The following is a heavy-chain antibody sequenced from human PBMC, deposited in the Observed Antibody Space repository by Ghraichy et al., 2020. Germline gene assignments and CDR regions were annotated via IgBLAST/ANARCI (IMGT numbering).Heavy chain of an antibody. J-gene: IGHJ4*02. CDR1: GFTFSSGA. Sequence: WGSLRLSCAASGFTFSSGAMSWVRQPPGKGLEWVSGISGSGGSTYYADSVKGRFTISRDNSKNTLYLQMNNLRAEDTALYYCAKRAAGGTGYFDFWGQGTLVTVSS. CDR2: ISGSGGST. D-gene: IGHD6-13*01. CDR3: AKRAAGGTGYFDF. V-gene: IGHV3-23*01.